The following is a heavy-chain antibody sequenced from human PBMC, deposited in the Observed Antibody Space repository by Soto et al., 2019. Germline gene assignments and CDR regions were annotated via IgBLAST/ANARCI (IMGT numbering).Heavy chain of an antibody. V-gene: IGHV3-33*01. CDR1: GFTFSSYG. CDR2: IWYDGSNK. D-gene: IGHD2-15*01. J-gene: IGHJ6*02. CDR3: ARDAVVVAATLYYYYYYGMDV. Sequence: GGSLRLSCAVSGFTFSSYGMHWVRQAPGKGLEWVAVIWYDGSNKYYADSVKGRFTISRDNSKNTLYLQMNSLRAEDTAVYYCARDAVVVAATLYYYYYYGMDVWGQGTTVTVS.